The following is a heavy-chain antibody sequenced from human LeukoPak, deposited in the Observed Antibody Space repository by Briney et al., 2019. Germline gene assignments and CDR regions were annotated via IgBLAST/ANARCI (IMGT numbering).Heavy chain of an antibody. CDR2: ISGDGGST. J-gene: IGHJ4*02. V-gene: IGHV3-43*02. Sequence: GGSLRLSCAASGFTFGDYAMHWVRQAPGKGLEWVSLISGDGGSTYYADSVKGRFTISRDNSKNSLYLQMNSLRTEDTALYYCAKDVDYYDSTSFDYWGQGTLVTVSS. D-gene: IGHD3-22*01. CDR1: GFTFGDYA. CDR3: AKDVDYYDSTSFDY.